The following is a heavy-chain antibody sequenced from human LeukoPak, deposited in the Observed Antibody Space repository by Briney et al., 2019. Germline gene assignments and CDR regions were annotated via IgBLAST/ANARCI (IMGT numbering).Heavy chain of an antibody. CDR2: VDGGGGGT. V-gene: IGHV3-23*01. CDR3: AKQSAGSAAWYTLHYDF. CDR1: GITLSSYA. J-gene: IGHJ4*02. D-gene: IGHD6-13*01. Sequence: GGALRLSCGASGITLSSYAITWVRQAPGRGLEWVSSVDGGGGGTYYADSVKGRFTISRDNSKDTLYLQMNGLRAEDTAVYFCAKQSAGSAAWYTLHYDFWGQGTLVTVSS.